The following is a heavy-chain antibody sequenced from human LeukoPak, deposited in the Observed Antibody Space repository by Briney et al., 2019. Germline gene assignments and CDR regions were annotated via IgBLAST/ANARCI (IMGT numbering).Heavy chain of an antibody. Sequence: SETLSLTCIVSGYSISSGYYWGWIRQPPGKGLEWIGSITHSGIPYYSPSLRSRVTISLDASKNQFSLKLTSVTAADTAVYYCTSLYSSNWYLGDYWGQGALVTVSS. V-gene: IGHV4-38-2*02. D-gene: IGHD6-13*01. CDR1: GYSISSGYY. CDR2: ITHSGIP. J-gene: IGHJ4*02. CDR3: TSLYSSNWYLGDY.